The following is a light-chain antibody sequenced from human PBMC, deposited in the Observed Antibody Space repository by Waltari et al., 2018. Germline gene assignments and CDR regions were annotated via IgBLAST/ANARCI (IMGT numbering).Light chain of an antibody. CDR2: EVS. Sequence: QSALTQPASVSGSPGQSITISCTGPSSHVGVSNYVSRYQPHPGKAPKPMIYEVSNRPSGVSNRFSGSKSGNTASLTISGLQAEDEADYYCSSYTSSSTLVFGGGTKLTVL. CDR1: SSHVGVSNY. CDR3: SSYTSSSTLV. V-gene: IGLV2-14*01. J-gene: IGLJ2*01.